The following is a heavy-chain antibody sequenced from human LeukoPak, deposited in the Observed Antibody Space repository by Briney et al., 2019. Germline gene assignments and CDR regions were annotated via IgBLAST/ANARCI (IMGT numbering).Heavy chain of an antibody. D-gene: IGHD6-13*01. CDR3: AKEYRGSSWPPTERDPFDY. J-gene: IGHJ4*02. Sequence: SLRLSCAASGFTFDDYAMHWVLQAPGKGLEWVSGISWNSGSIGYADSVKGRFTISRDNAKKSLYLQMNSLRAEDTALYYCAKEYRGSSWPPTERDPFDYWGQGTLVTVSS. CDR2: ISWNSGSI. V-gene: IGHV3-9*01. CDR1: GFTFDDYA.